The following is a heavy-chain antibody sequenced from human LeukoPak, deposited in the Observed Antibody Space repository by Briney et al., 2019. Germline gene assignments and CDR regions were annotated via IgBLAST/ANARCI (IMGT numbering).Heavy chain of an antibody. V-gene: IGHV3-9*01. CDR2: ISWNSGSI. Sequence: GGSLRLSCAASGFTFDDYAMHWVRQAPGKGLEWVSGISWNSGSIGYADSVKGRFTISRDNAKYSLYLQMNSLRAEDTALYYCAKEAYGSGSVNWFDPWGQGTLVTVSS. J-gene: IGHJ5*02. CDR1: GFTFDDYA. CDR3: AKEAYGSGSVNWFDP. D-gene: IGHD3-10*01.